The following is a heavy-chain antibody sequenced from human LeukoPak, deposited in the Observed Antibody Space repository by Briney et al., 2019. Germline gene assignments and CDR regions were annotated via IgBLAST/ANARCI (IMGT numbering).Heavy chain of an antibody. J-gene: IGHJ3*02. CDR3: ARTDSCNRGWYGAFEI. CDR1: GYTFTSCW. V-gene: IGHV5-51*01. D-gene: IGHD6-19*01. CDR2: IYVGDSDT. Sequence: RGESLKISCKGSGYTFTSCWIGWVRQMSRRGLEWMGIIYVGDSDTRCSPSFQGQVTISADKSISTAYLQWSSLKASDSAMYYCARTDSCNRGWYGAFEIWGQGTMVTVSS.